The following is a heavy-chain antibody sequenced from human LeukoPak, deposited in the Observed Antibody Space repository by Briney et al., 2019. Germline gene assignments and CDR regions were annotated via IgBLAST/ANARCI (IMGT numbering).Heavy chain of an antibody. V-gene: IGHV4-34*08. Sequence: KPSETLSLTCAAYGGNFNGYYWSWIRQPPGKGLEWIGEINHSGSTNYNPSLKSRVTISVDTSKNQFSLKLSSVTAAAPAVYYCATSPSGYHYYCGQGTLVTVSS. D-gene: IGHD5-12*01. CDR2: INHSGST. CDR3: ATSPSGYHYY. CDR1: GGNFNGYY. J-gene: IGHJ4*02.